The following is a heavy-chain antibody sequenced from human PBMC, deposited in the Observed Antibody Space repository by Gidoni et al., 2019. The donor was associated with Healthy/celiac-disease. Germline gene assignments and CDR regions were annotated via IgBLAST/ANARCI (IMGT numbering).Heavy chain of an antibody. Sequence: QLQLQESGPGLVKPSETLSLTCTVSGGSISSSSYYWGWIRQPPGKGLEWIGSIYYIGSTYYNPSLKRRVTISVDTSKNQFSLKLSSVTAADTAVYYPTIAAAGTGAFDIWGQGTMVTVSS. V-gene: IGHV4-39*01. CDR1: GGSISSSSYY. CDR2: IYYIGST. CDR3: TIAAAGTGAFDI. J-gene: IGHJ3*02. D-gene: IGHD6-13*01.